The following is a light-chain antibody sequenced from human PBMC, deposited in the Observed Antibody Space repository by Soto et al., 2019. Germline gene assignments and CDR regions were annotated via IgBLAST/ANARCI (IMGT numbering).Light chain of an antibody. Sequence: EIVMTQSPATLSVSPGERATLSCRASQSVDSKLAWYQQKPGQGPRLLIYGASSRVTGIPARFSGSGSGTEFTLTISSLQSEDFAVYYCQHYSTWLWTFGQGNKVEIK. J-gene: IGKJ1*01. CDR3: QHYSTWLWT. V-gene: IGKV3-15*01. CDR1: QSVDSK. CDR2: GAS.